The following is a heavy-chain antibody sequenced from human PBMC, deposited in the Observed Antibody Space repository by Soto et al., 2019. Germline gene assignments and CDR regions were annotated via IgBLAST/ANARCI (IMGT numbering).Heavy chain of an antibody. CDR2: ISYDGSNK. V-gene: IGHV3-30*18. Sequence: GGSLRLSCAASGFTFSSYGMHWVRQAPGKGLEWVAVISYDGSNKYYADSMKGRFTISRDNSKNTLYLQMNSLRAEDTAVYYCAKDPATTVTTYYYFDFGMDVWVQGTTVTVSS. CDR3: AKDPATTVTTYYYFDFGMDV. D-gene: IGHD4-17*01. J-gene: IGHJ6*02. CDR1: GFTFSSYG.